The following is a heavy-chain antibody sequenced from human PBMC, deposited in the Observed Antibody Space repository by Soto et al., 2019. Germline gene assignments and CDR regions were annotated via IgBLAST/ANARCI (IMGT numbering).Heavy chain of an antibody. CDR2: ISNSETT. D-gene: IGHD3-16*02. CDR3: ARGGLHLGEFSLGQFDS. J-gene: IGHJ4*02. CDR1: GVSVTGGNFF. Sequence: QVQLQGSGPRLVKPSETLSLSCTVSGVSVTGGNFFWCWIRQPPGKTLEWLGCISNSETTNSNPSLKSRVTLSLDTSRNQFFLKLNSVTAADSAVYFCARGGLHLGEFSLGQFDSWGQGTPVNVSS. V-gene: IGHV4-61*01.